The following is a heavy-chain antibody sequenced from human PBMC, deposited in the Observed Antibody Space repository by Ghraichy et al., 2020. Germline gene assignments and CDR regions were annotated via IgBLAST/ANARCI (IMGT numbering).Heavy chain of an antibody. CDR3: ARDPLGYSRSPNNWFAP. D-gene: IGHD6-13*01. J-gene: IGHJ5*02. Sequence: GGSLRLSCAASGFTFSSYGMHWVRQAPGKGLEWVSVIWYDGSNKYYADSVKGRFTISRDNSKNTLYLQMNSLRAEDTAVYYCARDPLGYSRSPNNWFAPSGTEAPVAVPS. V-gene: IGHV3-33*01. CDR2: IWYDGSNK. CDR1: GFTFSSYG.